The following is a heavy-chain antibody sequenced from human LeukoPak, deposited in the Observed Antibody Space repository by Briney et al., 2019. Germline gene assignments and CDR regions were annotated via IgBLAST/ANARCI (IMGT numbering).Heavy chain of an antibody. J-gene: IGHJ4*02. V-gene: IGHV4-39*01. CDR2: IYYSGST. Sequence: SETLSLTCSVSGGSISSSSYYWGWIRQPPGKGLEWIGSIYYSGSTYYNPSLKSRVTISVDTSKSQFSLKVSSVTAADTAVYYCAGYRGYFDYWGQGTLVTVSS. CDR1: GGSISSSSYY. CDR3: AGYRGYFDY. D-gene: IGHD3-10*01.